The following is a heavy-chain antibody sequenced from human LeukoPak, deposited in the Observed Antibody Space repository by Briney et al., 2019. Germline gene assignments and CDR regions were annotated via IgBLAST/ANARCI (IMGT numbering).Heavy chain of an antibody. CDR2: INPNSGGT. CDR1: GYTFTGYY. Sequence: ASVKVSCKASGYTFTGYYMRWVRQAPGQGLEWMGWINPNSGGTNYAQKFQGRVTMTRDTSISTAYMELSRLRSDDTAVYYCARQYSSSSRYFQHWGQGTLVTVSS. J-gene: IGHJ1*01. D-gene: IGHD6-6*01. CDR3: ARQYSSSSRYFQH. V-gene: IGHV1-2*02.